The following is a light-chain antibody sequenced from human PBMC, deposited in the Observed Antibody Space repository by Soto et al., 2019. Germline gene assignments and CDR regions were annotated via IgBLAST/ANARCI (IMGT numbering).Light chain of an antibody. V-gene: IGKV1-5*03. Sequence: DIQMTQSPSTLSASVGDRVTITCRASQSISSWLAWYQQKPGKAPKLLIYKASSLESGVPSRFSGSGSGTESTRTISSPQPDDFATYYCQQYNSYSPYTFGQGTKLEIK. J-gene: IGKJ2*01. CDR2: KAS. CDR3: QQYNSYSPYT. CDR1: QSISSW.